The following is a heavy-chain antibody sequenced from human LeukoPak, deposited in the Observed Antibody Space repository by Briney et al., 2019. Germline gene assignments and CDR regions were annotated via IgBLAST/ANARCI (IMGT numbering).Heavy chain of an antibody. D-gene: IGHD6-13*01. J-gene: IGHJ6*02. CDR2: INPDGSET. V-gene: IGHV3-7*01. Sequence: GGSLRLSCAASGFSFSNYWMSWVRQAPGQGLEWVSNINPDGSETSYVDSVKGRFTISRDNAKNSLFLQMNSLRVDDTAMYYCRTSAARGGMDAWAQGTTVTVSS. CDR3: RTSAARGGMDA. CDR1: GFSFSNYW.